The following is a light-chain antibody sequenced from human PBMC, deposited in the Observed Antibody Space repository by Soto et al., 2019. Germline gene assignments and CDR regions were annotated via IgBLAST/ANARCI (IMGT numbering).Light chain of an antibody. CDR1: QSISCW. CDR2: KAS. V-gene: IGKV1-5*03. Sequence: DIQMTQSPSTLSASVGDRVTITCRASQSISCWLAWYQQKPGKAPKLLIKKASTLESGVPSRFSGSGSGTEFSLTISSLQTDDFATYYCQLYDSYSYTCGQGTKLEIK. J-gene: IGKJ2*01. CDR3: QLYDSYSYT.